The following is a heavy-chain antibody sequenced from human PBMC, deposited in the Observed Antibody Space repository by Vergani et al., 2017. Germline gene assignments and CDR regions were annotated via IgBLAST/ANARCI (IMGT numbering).Heavy chain of an antibody. J-gene: IGHJ3*02. V-gene: IGHV3-21*01. Sequence: VQLQESGPGLVKPSETLSLTCAVSGYSISSGYYWGWIRQPPGKGLEWVSSISSSSSYIYYADSMKGRFIISRDNAKNSLYLQMNSLRAEDTAVYYCAGYFLGYCSSTNCFEAFDIWGQGTMVTVSS. CDR2: ISSSSSYI. CDR1: GYSISSGYY. D-gene: IGHD2-2*01. CDR3: AGYFLGYCSSTNCFEAFDI.